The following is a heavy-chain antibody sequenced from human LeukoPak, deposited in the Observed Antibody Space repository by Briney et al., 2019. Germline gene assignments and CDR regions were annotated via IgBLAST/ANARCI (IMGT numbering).Heavy chain of an antibody. CDR3: ASGRDLLTYFQH. V-gene: IGHV4-59*01. J-gene: IGHJ1*01. CDR1: GGSISNYY. CDR2: IYYSGST. D-gene: IGHD1-26*01. Sequence: KPSETPSPTCAVSGGSISNYYLRWIRQPPREGKEWIGHIYYSGSTNYNPSLKSRVTISVDTSKNQFSLKLSSVTAADTAVYYCASGRDLLTYFQHWGQGTLVTVSS.